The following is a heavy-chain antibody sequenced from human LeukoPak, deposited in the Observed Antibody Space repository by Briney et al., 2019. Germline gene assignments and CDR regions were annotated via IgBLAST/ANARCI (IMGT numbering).Heavy chain of an antibody. CDR1: GFAFSSYW. V-gene: IGHV3-74*01. CDR3: SRSQFDY. J-gene: IGHJ4*02. CDR2: INGDGTIT. Sequence: PGGSLRLSCAASGFAFSSYWMLWVRHAPGKGLVWVSRINGDGTITTYADFVKGRFTISRDNAENILYPQMNSLRAEDTAIYYCSRSQFDYWGQGILVTVSS.